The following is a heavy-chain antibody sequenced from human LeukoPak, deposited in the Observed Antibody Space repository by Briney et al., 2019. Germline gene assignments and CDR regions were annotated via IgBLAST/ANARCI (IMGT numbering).Heavy chain of an antibody. CDR2: IYYSGST. CDR1: GGSISSSSYY. J-gene: IGHJ4*02. CDR3: ARHSRPLFDY. Sequence: SSETLSLTCTVSGGSISSSSYYWGWIRQPPGKGLEWIGSIYYSGSTYYNPSLKSRVTISVDTSKNQFSLKLCSVTAADTAVYYCARHSRPLFDYWGQGTLVTVSS. V-gene: IGHV4-39*01. D-gene: IGHD6-13*01.